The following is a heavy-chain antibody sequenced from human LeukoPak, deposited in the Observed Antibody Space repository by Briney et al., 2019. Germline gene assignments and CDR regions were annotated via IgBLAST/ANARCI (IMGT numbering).Heavy chain of an antibody. J-gene: IGHJ3*02. CDR2: INPNDGDT. CDR3: ARDKAGTPWLAANTAFDI. V-gene: IGHV1-2*02. CDR1: GYTFTDYY. D-gene: IGHD3-22*01. Sequence: ASVKVSCKASGYTFTDYYMHWVRQAPGQGFEWMGWINPNDGDTNYAQKFQGRVTMTRDTSISTAHMELSSLRSEDTAVYYCARDKAGTPWLAANTAFDIWGQGTMVTVSS.